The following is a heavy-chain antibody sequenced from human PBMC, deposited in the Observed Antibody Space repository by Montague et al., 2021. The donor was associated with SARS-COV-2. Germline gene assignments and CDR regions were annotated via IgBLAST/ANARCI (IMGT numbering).Heavy chain of an antibody. J-gene: IGHJ6*02. Sequence: SETLSLTCTVSGGSISSSSYYWGWIRQPPGKGLEWIGSIYYSGSTSYNPSLKSRVTISVDTSKNQFSLKLSSVTAADTAVYYCAIEVGAMVYYYGMDVWGQGTTVTVSS. V-gene: IGHV4-39*01. D-gene: IGHD1-26*01. CDR1: GGSISSSSYY. CDR2: IYYSGST. CDR3: AIEVGAMVYYYGMDV.